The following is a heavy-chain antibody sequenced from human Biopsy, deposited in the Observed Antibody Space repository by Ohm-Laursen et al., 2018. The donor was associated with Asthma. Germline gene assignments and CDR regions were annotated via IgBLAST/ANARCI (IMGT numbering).Heavy chain of an antibody. CDR1: RGYIRSYDHH. Sequence: SQTLSLTCPVSRGYIRSYDHHWAWIRQPPGKGLEWIGSGFYSGSTHYSPSLARRVSISVDTSMNQFSMTLRSVTAADTAVYSCARVASYGDIYFAIDVWGPGNTVVVS. D-gene: IGHD4-17*01. J-gene: IGHJ6*02. CDR3: ARVASYGDIYFAIDV. CDR2: GFYSGST. V-gene: IGHV4-30-4*01.